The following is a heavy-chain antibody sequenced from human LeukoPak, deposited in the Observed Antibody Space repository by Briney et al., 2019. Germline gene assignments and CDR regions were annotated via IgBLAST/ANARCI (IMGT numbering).Heavy chain of an antibody. J-gene: IGHJ4*02. CDR3: AREFSSAASAGTDY. V-gene: IGHV4-4*07. D-gene: IGHD6-13*01. CDR2: IYASGGA. CDR1: GGSISSYY. Sequence: PSETLPLTCTVSGGSISSYYWSWIRQPAGKGLEWIGRIYASGGANYNPSLKSRVTMSVDTSKNQLSLKVSSVTAADTAVYYCAREFSSAASAGTDYWGQGTLVTVSS.